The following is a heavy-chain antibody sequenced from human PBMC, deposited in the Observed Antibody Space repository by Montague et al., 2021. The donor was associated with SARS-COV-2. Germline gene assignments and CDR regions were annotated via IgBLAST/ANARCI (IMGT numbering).Heavy chain of an antibody. CDR3: VRQPGQWLPREWFWFDP. CDR1: GGSIGSTSYY. D-gene: IGHD6-19*01. CDR2: IYYSGST. J-gene: IGHJ5*02. Sequence: SETLSLTCTASGGSIGSTSYYWGWIRQPPGKGLEWIGSIYYSGSTYCNPSLKSRVTISVDTSKNQFSLKLSSVTAADTAVYYCVRQPGQWLPREWFWFDPWGQGTLVTVSS. V-gene: IGHV4-39*01.